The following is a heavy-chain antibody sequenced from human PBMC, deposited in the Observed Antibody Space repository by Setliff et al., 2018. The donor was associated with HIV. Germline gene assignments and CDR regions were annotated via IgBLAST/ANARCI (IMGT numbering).Heavy chain of an antibody. CDR2: IKSDENSI. D-gene: IGHD4-17*01. V-gene: IGHV3-74*01. CDR3: TTDPDYDDP. CDR1: GFTFSSYW. Sequence: PGGSLRLSCAASGFTFSSYWMHWVRQAPGKGLVWVSRIKSDENSITYADSVKGRFTISRDNAKNTLYLKMNSLRAEDTAVYYCTTDPDYDDPWGQGTLVTVSS. J-gene: IGHJ5*02.